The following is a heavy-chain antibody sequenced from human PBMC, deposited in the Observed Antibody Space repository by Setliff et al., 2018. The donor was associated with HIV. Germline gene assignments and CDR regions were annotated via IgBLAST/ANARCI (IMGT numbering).Heavy chain of an antibody. D-gene: IGHD1-26*01. Sequence: SETLSLTCAVSGYSISRGYYWGWIRQPPGKGLEWIGSIYHSGNTYYNPSLKSPVSISVDTAKNQFSLKLISVTAADTGVYYCASFLVGGSYYYFDSWGQGTLVTVSS. CDR2: IYHSGNT. CDR1: GYSISRGYY. J-gene: IGHJ4*02. CDR3: ASFLVGGSYYYFDS. V-gene: IGHV4-38-2*01.